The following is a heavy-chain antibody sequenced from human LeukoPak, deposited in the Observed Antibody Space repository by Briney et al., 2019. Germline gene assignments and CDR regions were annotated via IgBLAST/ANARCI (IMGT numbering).Heavy chain of an antibody. D-gene: IGHD2-15*01. CDR1: GFTFSSYS. Sequence: GGSLRLSCAASGFTFSSYSMNWVRQAPGKGLAWVAVISYDGSNKYYADSVKGRFAISRDNSKNTLFLQMNILRPEDTSLYYCARDNGYTSGHGLDSWGQGILVTVSS. V-gene: IGHV3-30*03. J-gene: IGHJ4*02. CDR2: ISYDGSNK. CDR3: ARDNGYTSGHGLDS.